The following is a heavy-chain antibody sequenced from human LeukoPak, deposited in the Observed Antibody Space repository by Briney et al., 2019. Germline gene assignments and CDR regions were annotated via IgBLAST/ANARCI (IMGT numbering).Heavy chain of an antibody. J-gene: IGHJ6*03. CDR3: ARGVDKSATFYYYYYIDV. V-gene: IGHV4-34*01. CDR2: SSHSGST. CDR1: GGSFNAYYYY. D-gene: IGHD1-1*01. Sequence: SETLSLTCAVYGGSFNAYYYYWSWIRQPPGKGLEWIGESSHSGSTDYNPSLKSRVSISVDTSKNQFSLRLSSVTAADTAVYYCARGVDKSATFYYYYYIDVWGKGTTVTVSS.